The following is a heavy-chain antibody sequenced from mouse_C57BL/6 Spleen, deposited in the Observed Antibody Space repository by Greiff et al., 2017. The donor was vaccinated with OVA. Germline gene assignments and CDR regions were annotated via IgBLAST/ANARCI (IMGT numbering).Heavy chain of an antibody. CDR3: ARGGHGYYYAMDY. CDR2: ISSGSSTI. V-gene: IGHV5-17*01. D-gene: IGHD2-2*01. J-gene: IGHJ4*01. CDR1: GFTFSDYG. Sequence: EVHLVESGGGLVKPGGSLKLSCAASGFTFSDYGMHWVRQAPEKGLEWVAYISSGSSTIYYADTVKGRFTISRDNAKNTLFLQMTSLRSEDTAMYYCARGGHGYYYAMDYWGQGTSVTVSS.